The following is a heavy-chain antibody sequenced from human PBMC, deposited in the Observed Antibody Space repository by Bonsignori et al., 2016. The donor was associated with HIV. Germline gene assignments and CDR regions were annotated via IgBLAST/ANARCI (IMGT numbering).Heavy chain of an antibody. Sequence: WVRQAPGQGLEWMGWINPNSGGTNYAQKFQGRVTMTRDTSISTAYMELSRLRSDDTAVYYCAREDYGSGSYGYYYYMDVWGKGTTVTVS. D-gene: IGHD3-10*01. V-gene: IGHV1-2*02. CDR2: INPNSGGT. J-gene: IGHJ6*03. CDR3: AREDYGSGSYGYYYYMDV.